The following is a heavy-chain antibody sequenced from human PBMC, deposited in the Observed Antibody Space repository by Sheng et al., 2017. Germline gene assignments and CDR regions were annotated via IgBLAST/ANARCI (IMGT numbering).Heavy chain of an antibody. D-gene: IGHD5-18*01. Sequence: QVQLVESGGGVVQPGRSLRLSCAASGFTFSDYVMHWVRQAPGKGLEWVAAIWYDGNKEYYADSVKGRFTISRDNSKNTLYLQMNSLRAEDTAVYYCARDGLLHSYGQGYFDYWGQGALVTVSS. J-gene: IGHJ4*02. CDR3: ARDGLLHSYGQGYFDY. CDR2: IWYDGNKE. V-gene: IGHV3-33*01. CDR1: GFTFSDYV.